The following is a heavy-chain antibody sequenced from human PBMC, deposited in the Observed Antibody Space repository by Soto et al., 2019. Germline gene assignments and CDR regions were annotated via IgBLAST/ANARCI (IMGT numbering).Heavy chain of an antibody. Sequence: QVQLQESGPGLVKPSETLSLTCTVSGGSMSGYYWSWIRQPPGKGLEWIGYMYYSGSTNSNPSLNSRVTISGDTSRNQFSLNLRSVTAADTALYYCSLVTRSGDNVYWGQGTLVTVSS. J-gene: IGHJ4*02. V-gene: IGHV4-59*01. D-gene: IGHD2-21*02. CDR3: SLVTRSGDNVY. CDR1: GGSMSGYY. CDR2: MYYSGST.